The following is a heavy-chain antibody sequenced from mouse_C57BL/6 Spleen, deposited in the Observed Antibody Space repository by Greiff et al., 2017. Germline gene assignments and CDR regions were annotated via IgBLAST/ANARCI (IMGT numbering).Heavy chain of an antibody. CDR2: IDPENGDT. D-gene: IGHD4-1*01. CDR3: TTGLTGTFDY. CDR1: GFNIKDDY. V-gene: IGHV14-4*01. Sequence: EVQLQQSGAELVRPGASVKLSCTASGFNIKDDYMHWVKQRPEQGLEWIGCIDPENGDTEYASKFQGKATITADTSSNTAYLQLSSLTCEDTAVYYCTTGLTGTFDYWGQGTTLTVSS. J-gene: IGHJ2*01.